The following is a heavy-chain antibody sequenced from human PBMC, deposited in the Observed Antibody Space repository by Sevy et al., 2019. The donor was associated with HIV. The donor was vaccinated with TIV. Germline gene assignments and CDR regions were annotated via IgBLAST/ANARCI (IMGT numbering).Heavy chain of an antibody. Sequence: GGSLRLSCSASGFTFRHYELNWVRQAPGRGLEWVSFISTSASSGYYADSVEGRFTISRDNAKNSLYLQMNSLRADDTAVYYCAGGTYLDLLGRGTVVTVSS. D-gene: IGHD1-26*01. J-gene: IGHJ2*01. CDR3: AGGTYLDL. CDR2: ISTSASSG. CDR1: GFTFRHYE. V-gene: IGHV3-48*03.